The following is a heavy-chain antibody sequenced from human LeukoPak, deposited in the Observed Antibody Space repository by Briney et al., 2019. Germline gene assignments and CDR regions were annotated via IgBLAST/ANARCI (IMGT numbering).Heavy chain of an antibody. Sequence: GGSLRLSCAASGFIFSSYTMSWVRQAPGKGLEWVAVISYDGSNKYYADSVKGRFTISRDNSKNTLYPQMNSLRAEDTAVYYCAREVVGELNHYYYMDVWGKGTTVTVSS. D-gene: IGHD3-10*01. CDR3: AREVVGELNHYYYMDV. V-gene: IGHV3-30*04. CDR1: GFIFSSYT. J-gene: IGHJ6*03. CDR2: ISYDGSNK.